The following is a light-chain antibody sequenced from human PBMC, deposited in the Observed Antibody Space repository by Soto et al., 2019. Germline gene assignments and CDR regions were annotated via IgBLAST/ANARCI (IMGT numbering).Light chain of an antibody. CDR2: DAS. J-gene: IGKJ1*01. Sequence: DIQVNQSPSTPSACVGDRVTVTCRASQTITTWLAWYQQKPGKAPKLLIYDASTLESGFPSRFSGSGFGTELSLMISSLQPDDSATYYCQPYSTYSGTLGQGTKVDIK. CDR1: QTITTW. CDR3: QPYSTYSGT. V-gene: IGKV1-5*01.